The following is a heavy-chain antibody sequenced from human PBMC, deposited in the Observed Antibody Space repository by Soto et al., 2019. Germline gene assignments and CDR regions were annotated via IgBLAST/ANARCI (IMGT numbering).Heavy chain of an antibody. CDR1: GYTFTSYG. CDR2: ISAYNGNT. D-gene: IGHD4-17*01. CDR3: ARYHGDYYYYYGMDV. J-gene: IGHJ6*02. Sequence: QVQLVQSGAEVKKPGASVKVSCKASGYTFTSYGISWVRQAPGQGLEWMGWISAYNGNTNYAQKLQGRVTLTTDTSTSTAYMELRSLRSDDTAVYYCARYHGDYYYYYGMDVWGQGTTVTVSS. V-gene: IGHV1-18*01.